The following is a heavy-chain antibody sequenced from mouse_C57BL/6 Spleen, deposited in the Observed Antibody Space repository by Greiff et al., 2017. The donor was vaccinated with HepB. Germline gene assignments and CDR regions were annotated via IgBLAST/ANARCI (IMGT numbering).Heavy chain of an antibody. CDR1: GYTFTSYW. CDR3: ARWSGNYVWFAY. CDR2: INPSNGGT. J-gene: IGHJ3*01. D-gene: IGHD2-1*01. Sequence: QVQLQQSGTELVKPGASVKLSCKASGYTFTSYWMHWVKQRPGQGLEWIGNINPSNGGTNYNEKFKSKATLTVDKSSSTAYMQLSSLTSEDSAVYYCARWSGNYVWFAYWGQGTLVTVSA. V-gene: IGHV1-53*01.